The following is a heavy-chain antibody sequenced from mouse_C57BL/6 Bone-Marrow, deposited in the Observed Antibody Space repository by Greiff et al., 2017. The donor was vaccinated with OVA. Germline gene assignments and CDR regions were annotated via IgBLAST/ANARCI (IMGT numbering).Heavy chain of an antibody. J-gene: IGHJ3*01. V-gene: IGHV3-6*01. CDR3: ARDGSWFAY. CDR2: ISYDGSN. Sequence: EVKLQESGPGLVKPSQSLSLTCSVTGYSITSGYYWNWIRQFPGNKLEWMGYISYDGSNNYNPSLKNRIPITRDTSKNQFFLKLNSVTTEDTATYSCARDGSWFAYWGQGTMVTVSA. CDR1: GYSITSGYY.